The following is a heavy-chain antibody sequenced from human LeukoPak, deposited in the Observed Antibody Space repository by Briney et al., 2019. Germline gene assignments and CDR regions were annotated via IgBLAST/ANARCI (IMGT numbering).Heavy chain of an antibody. Sequence: PSETLSVTCAVSGGSISSGGYSWSWIRQPPGKGLEWIGYIYHSGSTYYNPSLKSRVTISVDTSKNQFSLKLSSVTAADTAVYYCARGLSFRRIAVAGKRGTKYYFDYWGQGTLVTVSS. V-gene: IGHV4-30-2*01. D-gene: IGHD6-19*01. CDR1: GGSISSGGYS. J-gene: IGHJ4*02. CDR3: ARGLSFRRIAVAGKRGTKYYFDY. CDR2: IYHSGST.